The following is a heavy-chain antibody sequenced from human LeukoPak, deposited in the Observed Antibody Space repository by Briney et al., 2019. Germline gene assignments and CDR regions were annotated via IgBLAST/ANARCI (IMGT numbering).Heavy chain of an antibody. CDR1: GFTLSSYA. J-gene: IGHJ4*02. CDR2: ISSSGSTI. D-gene: IGHD3-10*01. CDR3: ARWDSLGSGVDC. V-gene: IGHV3-48*01. Sequence: GGSLRLSCAAPGFTLSSYAMNWVRQAPGKGLEWVSYISSSGSTIYYADSVKGRFTISRDNAKNSLYLQMNSLTAEDTAVYYCARWDSLGSGVDCWGQGTLVTVSS.